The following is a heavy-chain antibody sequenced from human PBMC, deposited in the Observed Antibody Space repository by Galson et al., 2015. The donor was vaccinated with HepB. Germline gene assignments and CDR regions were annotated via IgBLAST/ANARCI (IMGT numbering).Heavy chain of an antibody. CDR2: IWYDGSNK. V-gene: IGHV3-33*01. Sequence: SLRLSCAASGFTFSSYGMHWVRLAPGTGLEWVAVIWYDGSNKYYADSVKGRFTISRDNSKNTLYLQINSLRAEDTAVYYCARDRREGYDFWSGTFGFDPWGQGTLVTVSS. CDR1: GFTFSSYG. J-gene: IGHJ5*02. CDR3: ARDRREGYDFWSGTFGFDP. D-gene: IGHD3-3*01.